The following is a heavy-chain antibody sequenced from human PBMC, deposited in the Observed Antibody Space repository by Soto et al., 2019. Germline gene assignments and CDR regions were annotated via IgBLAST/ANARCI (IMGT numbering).Heavy chain of an antibody. Sequence: QVQLVQSGAEVKKTGSSVKVSCKASGGTFSTSAISWVRQAPGQGLEWVGGIMPVFPTPDYAQNFQGRVTITADESTITAYLEMTRLRAGGTAVYYCERDKASLQLGGNYYYILDVWGQGTAITVSS. V-gene: IGHV1-69*12. CDR3: ERDKASLQLGGNYYYILDV. J-gene: IGHJ6*02. CDR1: GGTFSTSA. D-gene: IGHD1-1*01. CDR2: IMPVFPTP.